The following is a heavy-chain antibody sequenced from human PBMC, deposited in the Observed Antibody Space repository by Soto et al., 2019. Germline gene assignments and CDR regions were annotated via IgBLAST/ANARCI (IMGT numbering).Heavy chain of an antibody. CDR2: INHSGST. D-gene: IGHD2-15*01. CDR1: GGSFSGYY. CDR3: ARGYWPTQRRFDP. J-gene: IGHJ5*02. Sequence: PSETLSLTCAVYGGSFSGYYWSWIRQPPGKGLEWIGEINHSGSTNYNPSLKSRVTISVDTSKNQFSLKLSSVTAADTAVYYCARGYWPTQRRFDPWGQGTLVTVSS. V-gene: IGHV4-34*01.